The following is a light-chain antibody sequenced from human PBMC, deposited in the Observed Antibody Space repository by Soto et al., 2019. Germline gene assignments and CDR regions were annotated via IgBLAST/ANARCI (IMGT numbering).Light chain of an antibody. CDR2: DAF. V-gene: IGKV3-11*01. CDR1: ESVDRY. CDR3: QQRARWPST. Sequence: VLTQSPDILSLSPGQTATLSCRASESVDRYVAWYQQKVGQAPRLLIYDAFTRATGVAARFSGSGSATDITLTISSLEPDDFAVYYCQQRARWPSTFGPGTKVDIK. J-gene: IGKJ2*02.